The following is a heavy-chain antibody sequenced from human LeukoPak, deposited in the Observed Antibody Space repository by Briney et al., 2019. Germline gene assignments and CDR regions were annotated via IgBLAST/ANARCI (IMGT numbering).Heavy chain of an antibody. V-gene: IGHV1-2*02. Sequence: ASVKVSCKASGYTFTGYYMHWVRQAPGQGLEWMGWINPNSGGTDYAQEFQGRVTMTRDTSISTAYMEVSRLRSDDTAVYYCARVTKATVVPYNWFDPWGQGTLVTVSS. D-gene: IGHD4-23*01. CDR2: INPNSGGT. CDR3: ARVTKATVVPYNWFDP. CDR1: GYTFTGYY. J-gene: IGHJ5*02.